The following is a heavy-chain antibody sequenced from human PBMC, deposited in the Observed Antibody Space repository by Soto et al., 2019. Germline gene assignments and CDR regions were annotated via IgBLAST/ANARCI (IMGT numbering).Heavy chain of an antibody. CDR2: IYYSGST. J-gene: IGHJ6*02. D-gene: IGHD3-3*01. Sequence: QVQLQESGPGLVKPSETLSLTCTVSGGSVSSGSYYWSWIRQPPGKGLEWIGYIYYSGSTNYNPSLKSRVTISVDTSKNQFSLKLSSVTAADTAVYYCARVEGDSPPYYDFWSGRRYYYYGMDVWGQGTTVTVSS. V-gene: IGHV4-61*01. CDR1: GGSVSSGSYY. CDR3: ARVEGDSPPYYDFWSGRRYYYYGMDV.